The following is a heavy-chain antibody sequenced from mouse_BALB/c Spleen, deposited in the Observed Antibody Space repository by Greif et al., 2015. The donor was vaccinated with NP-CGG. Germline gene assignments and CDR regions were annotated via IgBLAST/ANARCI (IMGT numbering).Heavy chain of an antibody. CDR3: NAGYGPIDYAMDY. CDR2: IDPENGDT. V-gene: IGHV14-4*02. Sequence: EVQLQQSGAELVRSGASVKLSCTASGFNIKDYYMHWVKQRPEQGLEWIGWIDPENGDTEYAPKFQGKATMTADTSSNTAYLQLSSLTSEDTAVYYCNAGYGPIDYAMDYWGQGTSVTVSS. D-gene: IGHD2-10*02. CDR1: GFNIKDYY. J-gene: IGHJ4*01.